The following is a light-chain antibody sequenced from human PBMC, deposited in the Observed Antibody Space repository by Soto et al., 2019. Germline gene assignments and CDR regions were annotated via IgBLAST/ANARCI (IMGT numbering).Light chain of an antibody. CDR2: GNS. CDR1: SSNIGAGYD. CDR3: QSYDSSLSGWV. J-gene: IGLJ3*02. Sequence: QSVLTQPPSVSGAPGQRVTISCNGSSSNIGAGYDVHWYQQLPGTAPKLLIYGNSNRPSGVPDRFSGSKSGTSASLAITGLQAEDEADYYCQSYDSSLSGWVFGGGTTVTVL. V-gene: IGLV1-40*01.